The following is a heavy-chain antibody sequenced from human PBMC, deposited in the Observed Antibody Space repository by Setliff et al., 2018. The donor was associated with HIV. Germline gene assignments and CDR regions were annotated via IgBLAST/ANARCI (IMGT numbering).Heavy chain of an antibody. D-gene: IGHD6-13*01. CDR3: ARVLKGYSSSYEAFDI. J-gene: IGHJ3*02. V-gene: IGHV1-69-2*01. CDR1: GYTFTDYY. Sequence: ASVKVSCKASGYTFTDYYIDWVQQAPGGGLEWVGRVDPQDGETKYAEKFRDRVTITADTSIDTAYMELSSLRSEDTAMYYCARVLKGYSSSYEAFDIWGQGTKVTVSS. CDR2: VDPQDGET.